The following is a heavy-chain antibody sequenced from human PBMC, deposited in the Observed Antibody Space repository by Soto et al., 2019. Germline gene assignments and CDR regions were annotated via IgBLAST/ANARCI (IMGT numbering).Heavy chain of an antibody. Sequence: EVQLVESGAGLVQPGGSLRLSCAASGFTFSVYWMHWVRQAPGKGLVWVSRIDSDGSTTSYADSVKGRFTISRDNAKSTLYLQMNSLRAEDTAVYYCARPGYSNYGPGVDVWGQGTTVTVSS. CDR3: ARPGYSNYGPGVDV. V-gene: IGHV3-74*01. CDR1: GFTFSVYW. D-gene: IGHD4-4*01. CDR2: IDSDGSTT. J-gene: IGHJ6*02.